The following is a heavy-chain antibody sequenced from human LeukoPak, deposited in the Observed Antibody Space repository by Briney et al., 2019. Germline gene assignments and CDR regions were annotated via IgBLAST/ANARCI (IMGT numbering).Heavy chain of an antibody. Sequence: SETLSLTCTVSGGSISSSSYYWGWIRQPPGKGLEWIGSIYYSGSTYYNPSLKSRVTISVDKSKNQFSLRLSSVTAADTAVYYCARVLAYCGGDCSSNWFDPWGQGTLVTVSS. CDR2: IYYSGST. V-gene: IGHV4-39*07. CDR1: GGSISSSSYY. D-gene: IGHD2-21*02. CDR3: ARVLAYCGGDCSSNWFDP. J-gene: IGHJ5*02.